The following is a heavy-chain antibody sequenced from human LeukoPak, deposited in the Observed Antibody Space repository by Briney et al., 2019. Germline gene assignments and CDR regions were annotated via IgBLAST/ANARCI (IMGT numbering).Heavy chain of an antibody. V-gene: IGHV4-38-2*02. CDR3: ARDSAGATPDY. CDR1: GYSISSGYY. J-gene: IGHJ4*02. CDR2: IYHSGST. D-gene: IGHD1-26*01. Sequence: SETLSLTCTVSGYSISSGYYWGWIRQPPGKGLEWIGSIYHSGSTYYNPSLKSRVTISVDTSKNQFSLKLSSVTAADTAVYYCARDSAGATPDYWGQGTLVTVSS.